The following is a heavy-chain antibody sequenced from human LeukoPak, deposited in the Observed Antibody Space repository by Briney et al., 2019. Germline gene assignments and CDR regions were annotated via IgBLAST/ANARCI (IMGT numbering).Heavy chain of an antibody. D-gene: IGHD3-22*01. CDR2: IYSGGST. V-gene: IGHV3-53*01. CDR3: ARNHYYASSGYYYYYYYMDV. J-gene: IGHJ6*03. Sequence: GGSLRLSCAASGFTVSSNYMSWVRQAPGKGLEWVSVIYSGGSTYYADSVKGRLTISIDNYKNTLYLQMNSLRAEDTAVYYCARNHYYASSGYYYYYYYMDVWGKGTTVTVSS. CDR1: GFTVSSNY.